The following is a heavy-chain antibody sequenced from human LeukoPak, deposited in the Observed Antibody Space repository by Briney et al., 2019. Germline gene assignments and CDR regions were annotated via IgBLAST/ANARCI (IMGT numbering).Heavy chain of an antibody. D-gene: IGHD1-1*01. V-gene: IGHV3-23*01. J-gene: IGHJ4*02. CDR1: GFTFSSYA. CDR3: AKANWNSLADAIYYFDY. Sequence: PGGSLRLSCAASGFTFSSYAMSWVRQAPGKGLEWVSAISGSGGSTYYADSVKGRFTISRDNSKNTLYLQMNSLRAEDTAVYYCAKANWNSLADAIYYFDYWGQGTLVTVSS. CDR2: ISGSGGST.